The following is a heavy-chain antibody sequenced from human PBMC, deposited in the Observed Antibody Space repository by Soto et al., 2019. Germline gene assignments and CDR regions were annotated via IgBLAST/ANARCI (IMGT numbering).Heavy chain of an antibody. D-gene: IGHD6-19*01. J-gene: IGHJ4*02. CDR2: INPSSGST. CDR1: GYIFTSYS. CDR3: ARGRGSGCLDY. V-gene: IGHV1-46*01. Sequence: GXSVKVSCKATGYIFTSYSIHWVRQAPGQGLEWMAIINPSSGSTGFTHDFRGRVAMTRDTSTSTVYMELSSLRPEDTAVYYCARGRGSGCLDYWGQETLVTVSS.